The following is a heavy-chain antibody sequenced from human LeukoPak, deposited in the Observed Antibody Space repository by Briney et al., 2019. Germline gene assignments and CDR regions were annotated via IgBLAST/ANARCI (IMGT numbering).Heavy chain of an antibody. CDR2: INSDGSSR. CDR1: GFTFLSYG. J-gene: IGHJ4*02. D-gene: IGHD6-13*01. CDR3: TRGSPGYSSSWLDF. Sequence: GRSLRLSCAASGFTFLSYGMHWVRQAPGKGLVWVSRINSDGSSRSYADYVKGRFTISRDDAKNTLYLQMSSLSVDDTAIYYCTRGSPGYSSSWLDFWGQGILVTVSS. V-gene: IGHV3-74*01.